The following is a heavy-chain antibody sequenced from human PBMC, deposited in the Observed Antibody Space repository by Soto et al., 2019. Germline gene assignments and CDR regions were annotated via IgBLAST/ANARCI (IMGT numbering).Heavy chain of an antibody. D-gene: IGHD3-3*01. J-gene: IGHJ6*02. CDR2: ISGSGGST. CDR1: GFTFSSYA. CDR3: AKTSGQEWLFDPYYYYGMDV. V-gene: IGHV3-23*01. Sequence: GGSLRLSCAASGFTFSSYAMSWVRQAPGKGLEWVSAISGSGGSTYYADSVKGRFTISRDNSKNTLYLQMNSLRAEDTAVYYCAKTSGQEWLFDPYYYYGMDVWGQGTTVTASS.